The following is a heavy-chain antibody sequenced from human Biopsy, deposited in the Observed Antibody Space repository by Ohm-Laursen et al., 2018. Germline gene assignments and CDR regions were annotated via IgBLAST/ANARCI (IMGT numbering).Heavy chain of an antibody. V-gene: IGHV1-8*01. CDR3: GRAVRNQLLTDP. CDR2: LNPVSGNS. J-gene: IGHJ5*02. CDR1: GYTFTSYD. Sequence: AAVKVSCKASGYTFTSYDITWVRQASGQGPEWIGWLNPVSGNSNFGQKFRGRVTVTSDTSMSTAYMELSGLTSDDTATYYCGRAVRNQLLTDPWGQGTLVTVTS. D-gene: IGHD1-7*01.